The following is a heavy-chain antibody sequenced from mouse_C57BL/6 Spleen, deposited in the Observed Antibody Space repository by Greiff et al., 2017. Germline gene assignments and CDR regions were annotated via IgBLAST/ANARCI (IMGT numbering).Heavy chain of an antibody. CDR1: GYTFTDYN. D-gene: IGHD2-1*01. CDR2: INPNNGGT. CDR3: ARRGIYGNYPWFAY. Sequence: EVQLQQSGPELVKPGASVKMPCKASGYTFTDYNMDWVKQSHGKSLEWIGDINPNNGGTIYNQKFKGKATLTVGKSSSTAYMELRSLTSEDTAVYYCARRGIYGNYPWFAYWGQGTLVTVSA. V-gene: IGHV1-18*01. J-gene: IGHJ3*01.